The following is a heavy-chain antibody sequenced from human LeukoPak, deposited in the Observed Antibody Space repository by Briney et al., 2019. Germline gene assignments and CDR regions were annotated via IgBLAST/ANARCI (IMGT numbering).Heavy chain of an antibody. CDR3: AKDHIGGYCSGGSCYGMDV. D-gene: IGHD2-15*01. V-gene: IGHV3-23*01. CDR1: GFTFSSYA. Sequence: GGSLRLSCAASGFTFSSYAMSWVRQAPGKGLEWVSAISGSGGSTYYADSVKGRFTISRDNSKNTLYLQMNSLRAEDTAVYYRAKDHIGGYCSGGSCYGMDVWGQGTTVTVSS. J-gene: IGHJ6*02. CDR2: ISGSGGST.